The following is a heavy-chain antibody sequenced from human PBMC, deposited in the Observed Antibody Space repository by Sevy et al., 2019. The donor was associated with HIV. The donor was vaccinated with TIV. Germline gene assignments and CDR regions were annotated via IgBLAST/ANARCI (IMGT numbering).Heavy chain of an antibody. V-gene: IGHV1-46*01. CDR2: INPSGGST. D-gene: IGHD3-22*01. CDR1: GYTFTNYY. Sequence: ASVKVSCKASGYTFTNYYMHWVRQAPGQGLEWMGVINPSGGSTSYAQKFQGRVSMTRDTSTSTVYMELSSLRSEDTAVSYCARVYYYDYSGPGYWGQGTLVTVSS. J-gene: IGHJ4*02. CDR3: ARVYYYDYSGPGY.